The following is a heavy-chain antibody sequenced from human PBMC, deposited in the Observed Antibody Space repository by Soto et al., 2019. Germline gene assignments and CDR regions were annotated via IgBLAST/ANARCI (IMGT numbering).Heavy chain of an antibody. D-gene: IGHD3-3*02. CDR3: ARSHSFDGSIYHYYFDF. CDR1: GGSIGSFY. J-gene: IGHJ4*02. Sequence: SETLSLTCAVSGGSIGSFYWSWIRQSPGGTLEWIGYIYASRATTYNPSLESRVSMSVDIPNNEFSLEMTSVTAADTAVYYCARSHSFDGSIYHYYFDFWGQGTLVTVSS. CDR2: IYASRAT. V-gene: IGHV4-59*01.